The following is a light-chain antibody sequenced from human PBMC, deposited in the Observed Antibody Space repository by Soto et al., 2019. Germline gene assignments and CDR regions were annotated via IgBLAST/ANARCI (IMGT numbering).Light chain of an antibody. Sequence: QSVLTQPPSVSAAPGQKVTISCSGSSSNIGNNYVSWYQQLPGTAPKLLIYDNNKRPSGIPDRFSGSKSGTSATLGITGLQTGDEADYYCGTWDSSLSAGGVFGTGTQLTVL. J-gene: IGLJ1*01. CDR1: SSNIGNNY. CDR2: DNN. V-gene: IGLV1-51*01. CDR3: GTWDSSLSAGGV.